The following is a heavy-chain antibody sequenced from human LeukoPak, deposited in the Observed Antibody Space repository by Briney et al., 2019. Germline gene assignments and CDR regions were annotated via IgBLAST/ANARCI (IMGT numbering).Heavy chain of an antibody. D-gene: IGHD3-22*01. CDR2: IYYSGST. Sequence: SETLSLTCTVSGGSISNYYWSWIRQPPGKGLEWIGYIYYSGSTDYNPSLKSRVTISVDTSKNQFSLKLGSVTAADTAVYYCARHREVVVIPTIYFDYWGQGTLVTVSS. CDR3: ARHREVVVIPTIYFDY. J-gene: IGHJ4*02. CDR1: GGSISNYY. V-gene: IGHV4-59*08.